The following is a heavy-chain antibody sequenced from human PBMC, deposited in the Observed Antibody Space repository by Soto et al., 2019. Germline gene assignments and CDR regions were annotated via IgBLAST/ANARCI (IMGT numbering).Heavy chain of an antibody. CDR2: IYYSGST. V-gene: IGHV4-59*01. Sequence: SETRSLTCTVSGGSISSYYWSWIRQPPGKGLEWIGYIYYSGSTNYNPSLKSRVTISVDTSKNQFSLKLSSVTAADTAVYYCARDATYYDILSNYYYYMDVWGKGTTVTVSS. J-gene: IGHJ6*03. CDR3: ARDATYYDILSNYYYYMDV. D-gene: IGHD3-9*01. CDR1: GGSISSYY.